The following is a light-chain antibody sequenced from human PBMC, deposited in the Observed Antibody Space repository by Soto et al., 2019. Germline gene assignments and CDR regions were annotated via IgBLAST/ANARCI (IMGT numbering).Light chain of an antibody. Sequence: IVLTHSPGTLSLSRGDRATLSGRASQSVIGTHLAWYQQKPGQAPRLLIYGASSRATGIPDRFSGRGSGTDFTLTISRLEPEDFAVYYCQQYGSSPPVTFGPGTKVDIK. CDR1: QSVIGTH. CDR2: GAS. CDR3: QQYGSSPPVT. J-gene: IGKJ3*01. V-gene: IGKV3-20*01.